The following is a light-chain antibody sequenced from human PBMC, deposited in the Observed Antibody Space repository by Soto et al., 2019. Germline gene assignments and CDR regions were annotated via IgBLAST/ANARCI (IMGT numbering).Light chain of an antibody. CDR1: SSDIGAYND. J-gene: IGLJ2*01. V-gene: IGLV2-8*01. Sequence: QSALTQPPSASGSPGQSVTISCSGTSSDIGAYNDVSWYQQHPGKAPKRLISEVTKRPSGVLDRCSGSKSGTTASLTGSWLQCDDEAYYYCSSYGGNNNYVIFGVGTKLTVL. CDR3: SSYGGNNNYVI. CDR2: EVT.